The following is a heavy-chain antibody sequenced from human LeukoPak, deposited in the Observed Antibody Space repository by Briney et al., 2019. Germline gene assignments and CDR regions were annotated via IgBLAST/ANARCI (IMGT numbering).Heavy chain of an antibody. Sequence: GGSLRLSCAASGFTFRSYWMHWVRQAPGKGLVWVSRINSDGSSTSYADSVKGRFTISRDNAKNKLFLQMNSLRAEDTAVYYCAGDLPLTMVRGIYDLWGQGTLVTVSS. CDR3: AGDLPLTMVRGIYDL. V-gene: IGHV3-74*01. D-gene: IGHD3-10*01. CDR2: INSDGSST. CDR1: GFTFRSYW. J-gene: IGHJ5*02.